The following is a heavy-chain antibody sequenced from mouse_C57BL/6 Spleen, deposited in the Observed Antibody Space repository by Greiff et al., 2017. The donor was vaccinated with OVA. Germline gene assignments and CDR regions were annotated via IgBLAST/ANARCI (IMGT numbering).Heavy chain of an antibody. J-gene: IGHJ2*01. D-gene: IGHD1-1*01. V-gene: IGHV1-39*01. CDR1: GYSFTDYN. CDR3: ASPSDYYGSSYFDY. Sequence: VQLKESGPELVKPGASVKISCKASGYSFTDYNMNWVKQSNGKSLEWIGVINPNYGTTSYNQKFKGKATLTVDQSSSTAYMQLNSLTSEDSAVYYCASPSDYYGSSYFDYWGQGTTLTVSS. CDR2: INPNYGTT.